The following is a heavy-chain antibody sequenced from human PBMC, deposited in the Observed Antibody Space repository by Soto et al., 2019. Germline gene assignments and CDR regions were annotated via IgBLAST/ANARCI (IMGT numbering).Heavy chain of an antibody. D-gene: IGHD3-22*01. V-gene: IGHV3-30-3*01. J-gene: IGHJ4*02. CDR3: ARGQTMIVVVHFDY. CDR2: ISYDGSNK. CDR1: GFTFSSYA. Sequence: QVQLVESGGGVVQPGRSLRLSCAASGFTFSSYAMHWVRQAPGKGLEWVAVISYDGSNKYYADSVKGRFTISRDNSKNTLYLQMNSLRAEDTAVYYCARGQTMIVVVHFDYWGQGTLVTVSS.